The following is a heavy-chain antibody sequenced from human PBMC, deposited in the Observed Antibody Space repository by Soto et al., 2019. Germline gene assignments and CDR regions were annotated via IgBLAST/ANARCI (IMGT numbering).Heavy chain of an antibody. CDR2: IYYSGST. Sequence: PSATLSLTCTVSGGSISSSSYYWGWIRQPPGKGLEWIGSIYYSGSTYYNPSLKSRVTISVDTSKNQFSLKLSSVTAADTAVYYCARQPPYYDILTGYLPNWFDPWGQGTLVTVSS. CDR1: GGSISSSSYY. CDR3: ARQPPYYDILTGYLPNWFDP. D-gene: IGHD3-9*01. V-gene: IGHV4-39*01. J-gene: IGHJ5*02.